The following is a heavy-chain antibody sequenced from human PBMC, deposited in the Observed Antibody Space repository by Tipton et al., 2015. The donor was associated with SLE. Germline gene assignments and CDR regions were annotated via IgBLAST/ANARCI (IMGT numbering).Heavy chain of an antibody. CDR2: ISGSGGST. J-gene: IGHJ1*01. D-gene: IGHD1-26*01. V-gene: IGHV3-23*01. CDR3: AKRGGVGATIGAEYFQH. CDR1: GFTFSSYA. Sequence: SLRLSCAASGFTFSSYAMSWVRQAPGKGLEWVSAISGSGGSTYYADSVKGRFTISRDNSKNTLYLQMNSLRAEDTAVYYCAKRGGVGATIGAEYFQHWGQGTLVTVSS.